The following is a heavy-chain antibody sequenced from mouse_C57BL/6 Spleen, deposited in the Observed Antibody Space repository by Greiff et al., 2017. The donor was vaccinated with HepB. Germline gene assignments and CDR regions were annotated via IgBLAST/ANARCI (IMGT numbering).Heavy chain of an antibody. Sequence: VQLMESGAELVKPGASVKISCKASGYAFSSYWMKWVKQRPGKGLEWIGQIYPGDGDTNYNGKFKGKATLTADKSSSTAYMQLSSLTSEDSAVYFCARKNSWYFDVWGTGTTVTVSS. CDR3: ARKNSWYFDV. CDR2: IYPGDGDT. V-gene: IGHV1-80*01. J-gene: IGHJ1*03. CDR1: GYAFSSYW.